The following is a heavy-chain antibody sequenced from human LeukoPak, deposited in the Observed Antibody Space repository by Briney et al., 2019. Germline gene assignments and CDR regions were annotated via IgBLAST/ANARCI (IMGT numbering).Heavy chain of an antibody. CDR3: ASWAAIATL. V-gene: IGHV4-34*01. J-gene: IGHJ2*01. CDR2: INHSGST. CDR1: GGSFGGYY. D-gene: IGHD6-13*01. Sequence: PSETLSLTCAVYGGSFGGYYWSWIRQPPGKGLEWIGEINHSGSTNYNPSLKSRVTISVDTSKNQFSLKLSSVTAADTAVYYCASWAAIATLWGRGTLVTVSS.